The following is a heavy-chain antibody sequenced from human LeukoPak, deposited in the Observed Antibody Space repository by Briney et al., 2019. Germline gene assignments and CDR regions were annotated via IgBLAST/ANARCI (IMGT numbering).Heavy chain of an antibody. Sequence: ASVKVSCKASGYTFTSYGISWVRQAPGQGLEWMGWISAYNGNTNYAQKLQGRVTMTTDASTNTAYMELRSLRSDDTAVYYCARDLWVVIPRQQLVVAELGYWGQGTLVTVSS. CDR3: ARDLWVVIPRQQLVVAELGY. J-gene: IGHJ4*02. CDR2: ISAYNGNT. D-gene: IGHD6-13*01. CDR1: GYTFTSYG. V-gene: IGHV1-18*01.